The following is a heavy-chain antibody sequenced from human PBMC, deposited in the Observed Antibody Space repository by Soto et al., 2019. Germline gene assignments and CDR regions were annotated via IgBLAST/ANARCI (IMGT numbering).Heavy chain of an antibody. CDR1: GYTFTSYG. Sequence: ASVKVSCKASGYTFTSYGISWVRQAPGQGLEWMGWISAYNGNTNYAQKLQGRVAMTTDTSTSTAYMELRSLRSDDTAVYYCARDCSGGSCYPYWGQGTLVTVSS. D-gene: IGHD2-15*01. CDR2: ISAYNGNT. CDR3: ARDCSGGSCYPY. V-gene: IGHV1-18*01. J-gene: IGHJ4*02.